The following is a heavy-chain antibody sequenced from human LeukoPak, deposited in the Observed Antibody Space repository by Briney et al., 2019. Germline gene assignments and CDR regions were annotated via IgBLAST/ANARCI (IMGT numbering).Heavy chain of an antibody. CDR2: IISSSSYI. J-gene: IGHJ4*02. V-gene: IGHV3-21*01. CDR3: ARDPTSVYYDSSDY. CDR1: GFTFSSYS. Sequence: GGSLRLSCAASGFTFSSYSMNWPRQAPGKGLEWVSSIISSSSYIYYADSVKGRFTISRDNAKNSLYLQMNSLRAEDTAVYYCARDPTSVYYDSSDYWGQGTLVTVSS. D-gene: IGHD3-22*01.